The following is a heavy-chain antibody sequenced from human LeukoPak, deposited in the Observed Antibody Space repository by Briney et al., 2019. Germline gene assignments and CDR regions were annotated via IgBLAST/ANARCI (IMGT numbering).Heavy chain of an antibody. CDR1: GFTFSSYA. D-gene: IGHD2-8*02. J-gene: IGHJ1*01. CDR3: AKGLVVTEYFQH. Sequence: PGGSLRLSCAASGFTFSSYAMSWVRQAPGKGLEWISTISGSGGGTYYADSVKGRFTISRDNSKNTLSLQMNSLRAEDTAVYHCAKGLVVTEYFQHWGQGTLVTVSS. CDR2: ISGSGGGT. V-gene: IGHV3-23*01.